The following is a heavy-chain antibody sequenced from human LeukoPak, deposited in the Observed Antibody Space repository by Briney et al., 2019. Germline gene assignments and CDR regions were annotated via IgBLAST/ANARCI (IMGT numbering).Heavy chain of an antibody. CDR3: ARAQLRYFDWFPDFDY. CDR1: GGSSSSYY. CDR2: IYYSGST. D-gene: IGHD3-9*01. Sequence: PSETLSLTCTVSGGSSSSYYWSWIRQPPGKGLVWIGYIYYSGSTNYNPSLKSRVTISVDTSKDQFSLKLSSVTAADTAVYYCARAQLRYFDWFPDFDYWGQGTLVTVSS. V-gene: IGHV4-59*01. J-gene: IGHJ4*02.